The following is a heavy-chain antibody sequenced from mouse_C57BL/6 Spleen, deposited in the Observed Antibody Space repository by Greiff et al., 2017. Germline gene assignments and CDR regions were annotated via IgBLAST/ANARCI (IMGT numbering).Heavy chain of an antibody. CDR3: ARQGGPMDY. V-gene: IGHV5-17*01. CDR2: ISSGSSTL. Sequence: EVMLVESGGGLVKPGGSLKLSCAASGFTFSDYGMHWVRQAPEKGLEWVAYISSGSSTLYYADTVKCRFTISSDNAKNTLFLQMTSLRSEDTAMYYCARQGGPMDYWGQGTSVTVSS. J-gene: IGHJ4*01. CDR1: GFTFSDYG.